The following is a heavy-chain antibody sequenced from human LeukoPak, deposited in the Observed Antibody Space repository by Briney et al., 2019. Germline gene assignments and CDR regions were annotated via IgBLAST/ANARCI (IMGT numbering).Heavy chain of an antibody. CDR3: ATSYDHGWLIGS. CDR2: IHYSGTI. Sequence: SETLSLTCTVSGGSITNDYWNWIRQSSGKQLEWIGSIHYSGTINYSPSLKSRVTISLDTSKNQFSLKLSSVTAADTAMYYCATSYDHGWLIGSWGQGTLVTVSS. D-gene: IGHD3-16*01. V-gene: IGHV4-59*01. CDR1: GGSITNDY. J-gene: IGHJ4*02.